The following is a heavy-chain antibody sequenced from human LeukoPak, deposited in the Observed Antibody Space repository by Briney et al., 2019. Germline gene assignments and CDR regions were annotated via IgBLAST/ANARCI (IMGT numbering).Heavy chain of an antibody. CDR3: AKDGTDYYGYYFDY. Sequence: GGSLRLSCAASGFTFSSYGMHWVRQAPGKGLEWVAFIRYDGSNKYYADSVKGRFTISRDNSKNTLYLQMNSLRAEDTAVYYCAKDGTDYYGYYFDYWGQGTLVTVSS. J-gene: IGHJ4*02. CDR1: GFTFSSYG. V-gene: IGHV3-30*02. CDR2: IRYDGSNK. D-gene: IGHD3-10*01.